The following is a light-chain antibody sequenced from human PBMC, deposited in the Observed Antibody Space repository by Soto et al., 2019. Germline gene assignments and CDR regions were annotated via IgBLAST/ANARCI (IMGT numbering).Light chain of an antibody. CDR2: GAS. V-gene: IGKV3-20*01. Sequence: EIVLTQSPGTLSLSPGERATLSCRASQSVSSSYLAWYQQKPGQAPRLLIYGASSRATGIPDRFSGSGSETGFTLPISRLEPEDFAVYYCQQCGSSPKTFGQGTKVELQ. J-gene: IGKJ1*01. CDR3: QQCGSSPKT. CDR1: QSVSSSY.